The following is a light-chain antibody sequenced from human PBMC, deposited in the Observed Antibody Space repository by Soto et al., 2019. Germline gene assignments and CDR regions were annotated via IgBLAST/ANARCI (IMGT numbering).Light chain of an antibody. J-gene: IGKJ1*01. CDR2: GAS. V-gene: IGKV3-20*01. CDR1: QSVSSSY. Sequence: EVVLTQSPGTLALSRGERATLSCRASQSVSSSYLAWYQHRPGQAPRLLTFGASSRATGIPDRFSGTGSGTDFTLTISRLEPEDFAVYYCQQYGNSPWTFGQGTKVDIK. CDR3: QQYGNSPWT.